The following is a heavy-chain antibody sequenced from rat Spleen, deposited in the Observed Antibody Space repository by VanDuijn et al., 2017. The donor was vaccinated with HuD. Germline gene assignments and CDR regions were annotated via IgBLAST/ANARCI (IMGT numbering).Heavy chain of an antibody. J-gene: IGHJ2*01. CDR1: GFTFSDYY. Sequence: EVQLVESDGGLVQPGRSLKLSCAASGFTFSDYYMAWVRQAPTKGLEWVATISYDGGRNFYRDSVKGRFTISRDNAKNSLYLQMDSLRSEDTANYYCARRRYDGTYYLYWGQGVMVTVSS. V-gene: IGHV5-29*01. CDR2: ISYDGGRN. D-gene: IGHD1-12*02. CDR3: ARRRYDGTYYLY.